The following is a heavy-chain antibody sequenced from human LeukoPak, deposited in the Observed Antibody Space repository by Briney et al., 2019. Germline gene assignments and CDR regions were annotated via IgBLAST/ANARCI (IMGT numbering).Heavy chain of an antibody. V-gene: IGHV3-30*03. CDR1: GFIFSSYG. CDR2: ISYDGSNK. Sequence: PGGSLRLSCAASGFIFSSYGMHWVRQAPGKGLEWVAVISYDGSNKYYADSVKGRFTISRDNSKNTLYLQMNSLRAEDTAVYYCQSDQYYYDSSGYYQDAFDIWGQGTMVTVSS. J-gene: IGHJ3*02. CDR3: QSDQYYYDSSGYYQDAFDI. D-gene: IGHD3-22*01.